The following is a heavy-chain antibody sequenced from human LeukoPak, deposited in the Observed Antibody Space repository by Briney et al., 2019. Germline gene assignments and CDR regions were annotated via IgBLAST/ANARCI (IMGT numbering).Heavy chain of an antibody. CDR3: ARDPDYYDSSGYYYGDY. D-gene: IGHD3-22*01. CDR2: ISSSSYI. CDR1: GFTFSSYS. V-gene: IGHV3-21*01. J-gene: IGHJ4*02. Sequence: GGSLRLSCAASGFTFSSYSMNWVRQAPGKGLEWVSSISSSSYIYYADSVKGRFTISRDNAKNSLYLQMNSLRAEDTAVYYCARDPDYYDSSGYYYGDYWGQGTLVTVSS.